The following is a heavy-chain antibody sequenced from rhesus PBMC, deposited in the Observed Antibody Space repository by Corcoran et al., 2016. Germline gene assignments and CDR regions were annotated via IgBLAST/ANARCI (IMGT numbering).Heavy chain of an antibody. CDR3: TRDRGSSYVFDY. CDR1: GFTFSDHY. CDR2: IRVKAYGGTA. V-gene: IGHV3-184*01. J-gene: IGHJ4*01. D-gene: IGHD6-43*01. Sequence: EVQLVESGGGLVQPGGSLRLSCAASGFTFSDHYMYWVRQAPGKGLEWVGFIRVKAYGGTAEYAASVKCRFTISRDDSKSIAYLQMNSLKTEDTAVYYCTRDRGSSYVFDYWGQGVLVTVSS.